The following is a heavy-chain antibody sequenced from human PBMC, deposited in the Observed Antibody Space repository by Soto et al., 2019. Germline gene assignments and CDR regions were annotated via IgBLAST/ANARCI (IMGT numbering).Heavy chain of an antibody. Sequence: PGGSLRLSCAASGFPFSNYAMSWVRQAPGKGLEWVSVIYSGGSTYYADSVKGRFTISRHNSKNTLYLQMNSLRSEDTAVYYCATAVYCSGGDLCFDYWGQGTLVTVSS. CDR2: IYSGGST. D-gene: IGHD2-15*01. V-gene: IGHV3-53*04. CDR1: GFPFSNYA. J-gene: IGHJ4*02. CDR3: ATAVYCSGGDLCFDY.